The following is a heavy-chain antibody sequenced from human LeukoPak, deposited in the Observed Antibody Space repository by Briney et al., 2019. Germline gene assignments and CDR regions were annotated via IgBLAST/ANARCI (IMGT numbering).Heavy chain of an antibody. J-gene: IGHJ4*02. D-gene: IGHD4-17*01. Sequence: RASETLSLTCTVSGDSISSGDYYWSWICQPPGKGLEWIGYIFYSGSPYYNPSLKSRVTISVDTSKNQFSLKLNSVTAADTAVYYCARDWPPTYWGQGTLVTVSS. CDR1: GDSISSGDYY. V-gene: IGHV4-30-4*01. CDR3: ARDWPPTY. CDR2: IFYSGSP.